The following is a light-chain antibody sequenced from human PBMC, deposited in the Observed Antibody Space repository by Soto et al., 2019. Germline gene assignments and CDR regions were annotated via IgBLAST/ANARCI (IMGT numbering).Light chain of an antibody. V-gene: IGLV2-14*03. CDR3: SSYTTNSAPYV. CDR1: SSDVGGYNY. Sequence: QSALTQPASVSGSPGQSITISCTGTSSDVGGYNYVSWYQQHPGKAPKLMIFDVTHRPSGVSNRFAGSKSGNTASLTISGLQAEDEADYYCSSYTTNSAPYVFGTGTKLTVL. J-gene: IGLJ1*01. CDR2: DVT.